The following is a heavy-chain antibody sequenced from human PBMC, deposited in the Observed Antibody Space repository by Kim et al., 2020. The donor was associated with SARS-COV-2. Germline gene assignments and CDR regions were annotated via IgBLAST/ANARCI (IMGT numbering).Heavy chain of an antibody. CDR2: ISGSGGST. CDR3: AKGFYYGAGSYFGGMDV. Sequence: GGSLRLSCAASGFTFSSYAMSWVRQAPGKGLEWVSAISGSGGSTYYADSVKGRFTISRDNSKNTLYLQMNSLRAEDTAVYYCAKGFYYGAGSYFGGMDVWGQGTTVTVSS. D-gene: IGHD3-10*01. CDR1: GFTFSSYA. V-gene: IGHV3-23*01. J-gene: IGHJ6*02.